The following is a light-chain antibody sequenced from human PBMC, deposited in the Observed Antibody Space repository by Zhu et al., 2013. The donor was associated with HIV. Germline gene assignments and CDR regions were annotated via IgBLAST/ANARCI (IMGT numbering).Light chain of an antibody. CDR2: EAS. V-gene: IGKV3-11*01. CDR3: QQYAKSPQT. Sequence: EIVLTQSPGTLSLSPGERATLSCRASQTVYTYLAWYQHKPGQSPRLLIYEASNRAPGIPARFSGSGSGADFTLTISSLEPEDSAVYYCQQYAKSPQTFGPGSKVEI. CDR1: QTVYTY. J-gene: IGKJ1*01.